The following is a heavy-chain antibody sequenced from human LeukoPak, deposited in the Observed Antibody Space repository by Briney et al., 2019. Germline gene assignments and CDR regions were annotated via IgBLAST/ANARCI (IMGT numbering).Heavy chain of an antibody. D-gene: IGHD3-9*01. V-gene: IGHV3-30-3*01. CDR3: ARPASLRYFDWSFDY. J-gene: IGHJ4*02. CDR2: ISYDGSNK. Sequence: PGGSLRLSCAASGFTFSSYAMHWVRQAPGKGLEWVAVISYDGSNKYYADSVKGRFTISRDNSKNTLYLQMNSLRAEDTAVYYCARPASLRYFDWSFDYWGQGTLVTVSS. CDR1: GFTFSSYA.